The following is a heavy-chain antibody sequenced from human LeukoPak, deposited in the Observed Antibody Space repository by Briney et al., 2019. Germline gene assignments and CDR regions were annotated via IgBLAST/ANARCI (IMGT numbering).Heavy chain of an antibody. CDR2: ISGSGGST. Sequence: GGSLRLSRAASGFTFSSYAMSWVRQAPGKGLEWVSAISGSGGSTYYADSVKGRFTISRDNSKNTLYLQMNSLRAEDTAVYYCAKDKEQWLGNWYFDLWGRGTLVTVSS. CDR3: AKDKEQWLGNWYFDL. D-gene: IGHD6-19*01. CDR1: GFTFSSYA. J-gene: IGHJ2*01. V-gene: IGHV3-23*01.